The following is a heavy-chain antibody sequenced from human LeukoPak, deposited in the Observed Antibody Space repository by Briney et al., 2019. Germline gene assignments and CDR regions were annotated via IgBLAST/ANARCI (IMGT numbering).Heavy chain of an antibody. D-gene: IGHD2-2*01. CDR3: ARVYQSAEYYFDY. Sequence: SGTLSLTCTVSGGSIDSYYWSWIRQPPGKGLEWIWYIYYTGSTEYHPSLKSRVTISLDTSKNQFSLKLASVTAADTAVYYCARVYQSAEYYFDYWGQGNLVSVSS. CDR1: GGSIDSYY. CDR2: IYYTGST. V-gene: IGHV4-59*01. J-gene: IGHJ4*02.